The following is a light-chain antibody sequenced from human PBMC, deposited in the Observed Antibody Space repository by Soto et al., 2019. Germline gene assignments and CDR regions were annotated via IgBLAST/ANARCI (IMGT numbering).Light chain of an antibody. CDR3: QKYKSAPYT. CDR1: RSISDW. V-gene: IGKV1-5*01. J-gene: IGKJ3*01. CDR2: DAS. Sequence: DIQMTQSPSSLSPSVGDRVTITCRASRSISDWLAWYQQKPGKAPELLIFDASNLKSGVSSRFSGSGSGTEFTLTISRLQPDDVATYYCQKYKSAPYTFGPGTKVDIK.